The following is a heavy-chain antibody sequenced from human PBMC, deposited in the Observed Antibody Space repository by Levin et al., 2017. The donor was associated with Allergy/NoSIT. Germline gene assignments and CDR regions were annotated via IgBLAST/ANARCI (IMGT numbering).Heavy chain of an antibody. V-gene: IGHV5-51*01. J-gene: IGHJ6*02. Sequence: PGESLKISCKGSGYSFISYWIAWVRQRPGKGLEWMGSVYPADSDTRYGPSFQGQVTISVDRSTNTAYLPWSSLKASDTDMYYCAKSGVVATGDSRYGYALDVWGQGTTVTVSS. D-gene: IGHD2-21*02. CDR3: AKSGVVATGDSRYGYALDV. CDR1: GYSFISYW. CDR2: VYPADSDT.